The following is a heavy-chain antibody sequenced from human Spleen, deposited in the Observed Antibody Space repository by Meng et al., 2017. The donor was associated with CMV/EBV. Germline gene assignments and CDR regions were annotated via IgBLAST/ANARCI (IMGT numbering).Heavy chain of an antibody. CDR2: ISGSGGST. D-gene: IGHD6-6*01. Sequence: GESLKISCAASGFTFSSYAMSWVRQAPGKGLEWVSAISGSGGSTYYADSVKGRFTISRDNSKNTLYLQMNSLRAEDTAVYYCARVSSSRGGYFDYWGQGTLVTVSS. V-gene: IGHV3-23*01. CDR1: GFTFSSYA. CDR3: ARVSSSRGGYFDY. J-gene: IGHJ4*02.